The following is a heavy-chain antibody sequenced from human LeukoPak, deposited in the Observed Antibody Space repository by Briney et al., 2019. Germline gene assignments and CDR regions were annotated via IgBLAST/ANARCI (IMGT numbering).Heavy chain of an antibody. D-gene: IGHD3-22*01. J-gene: IGHJ4*02. Sequence: SVKVSCKASGGTFSSYAISWVRQAPGQGLEWMGRIIPILGIANYAQKFQGRVTITADKSTSTAYMELSSLRSEDTAVYYCAKDYYDGSGYYSPLGYWGQGTLVTVSS. V-gene: IGHV1-69*04. CDR2: IIPILGIA. CDR3: AKDYYDGSGYYSPLGY. CDR1: GGTFSSYA.